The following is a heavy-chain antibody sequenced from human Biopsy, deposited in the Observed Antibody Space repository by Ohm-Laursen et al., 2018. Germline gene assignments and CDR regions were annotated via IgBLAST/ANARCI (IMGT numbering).Heavy chain of an antibody. V-gene: IGHV4-59*01. CDR1: GGFFTGYY. CDR3: ARGSNDSGGLYFPR. CDR2: ISCTGYT. Sequence: TLSLTCTVSGGFFTGYYWSWIRQPPGKGLEWIGHISCTGYTSYNASLKSRVTISVDTSRNHFSLRLSSLTAADTAVYYCARGSNDSGGLYFPRWGQGTLLTVSS. J-gene: IGHJ4*02. D-gene: IGHD4-23*01.